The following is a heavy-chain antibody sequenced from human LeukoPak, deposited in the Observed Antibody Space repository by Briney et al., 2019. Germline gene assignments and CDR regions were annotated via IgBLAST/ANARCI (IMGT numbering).Heavy chain of an antibody. CDR3: TKTGGPWD. CDR2: IYSDGTS. J-gene: IGHJ4*02. V-gene: IGHV3-53*01. D-gene: IGHD7-27*01. CDR1: GFTVSNSF. Sequence: GGSLRLSCAASGFTVSNSFMSWIRQAPGKGLEWVSVIYSDGTSYYADSVKARFSISRDNSKNSLYLQMNSLRVEDTAMYYCTKTGGPWDWGQGTLATVSS.